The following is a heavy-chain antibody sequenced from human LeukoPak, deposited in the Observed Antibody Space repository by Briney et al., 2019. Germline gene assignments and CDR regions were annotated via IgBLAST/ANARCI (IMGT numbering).Heavy chain of an antibody. J-gene: IGHJ5*02. D-gene: IGHD2-15*01. CDR1: GFTFSRHW. CDR2: ISADGSVT. V-gene: IGHV3-74*01. CDR3: ATAGGDGSRMGFDP. Sequence: GGSLRLSCADSGFTFSRHWMHWVRQTPGKGLVWVSCISADGSVTRYADSVKGRFTISRDNTKSTLYPQMHRLRSEDTAVYYCATAGGDGSRMGFDPWGQGTLVTVSS.